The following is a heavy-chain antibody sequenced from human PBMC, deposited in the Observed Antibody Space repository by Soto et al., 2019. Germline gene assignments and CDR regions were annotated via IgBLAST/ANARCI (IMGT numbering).Heavy chain of an antibody. Sequence: ASVKVSCKASGYTFTGYGISWVRQAPGQGLEWMGWISAYNGNTNYAQKLQGRVTMTTDTSTSTAYMELRSLRSDDTAVYYCARDGQNGDYGYYYYGMDVWGQGTTVTVSS. CDR2: ISAYNGNT. D-gene: IGHD4-17*01. V-gene: IGHV1-18*01. CDR3: ARDGQNGDYGYYYYGMDV. CDR1: GYTFTGYG. J-gene: IGHJ6*02.